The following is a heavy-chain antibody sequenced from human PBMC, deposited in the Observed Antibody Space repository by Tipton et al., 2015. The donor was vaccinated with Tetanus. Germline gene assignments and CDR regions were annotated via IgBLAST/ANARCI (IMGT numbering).Heavy chain of an antibody. D-gene: IGHD3-22*01. V-gene: IGHV1-69*13. CDR2: FSPIFRRP. J-gene: IGHJ3*01. Sequence: AEVKKPGASVRVSCTLSGYYLTNYGISWVRQAPGQGLEWMGGFSPIFRRPNYAQKFQGRVTISADESTSTAYMELRSLTSADTAIYYCAREAINSEDRRAFDVWGQGTMVTVSP. CDR3: AREAINSEDRRAFDV. CDR1: GYYLTNYG.